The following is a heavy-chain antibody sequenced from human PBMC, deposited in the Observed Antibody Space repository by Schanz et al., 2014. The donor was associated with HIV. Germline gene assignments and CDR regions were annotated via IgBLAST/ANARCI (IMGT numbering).Heavy chain of an antibody. V-gene: IGHV4-4*07. J-gene: IGHJ5*02. Sequence: QVQLQESGPGLVKPSETLSLTCTVSGGPISSYYWTWIRQPAGKGLEWIGRIYTSGSTNYNPSLKSRVTISVDTSKNQFSLKLSSVTAADTAVYYCARVGYGGNSDWFDPWGQGTLVTVSS. CDR3: ARVGYGGNSDWFDP. D-gene: IGHD2-21*02. CDR2: IYTSGST. CDR1: GGPISSYY.